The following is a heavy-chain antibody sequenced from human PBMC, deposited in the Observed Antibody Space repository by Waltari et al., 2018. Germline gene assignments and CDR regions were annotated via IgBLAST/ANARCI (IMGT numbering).Heavy chain of an antibody. Sequence: QVQLVESGGGVVQPGRSLRLSCTASGFTFSSYAFHWVRQAPGKGREWVSLVSFDWSRKYYADSVKGRFTISRDDSKNTLFLQMTSLRHEDTGVYFCARTVVPASILITFNLWGQGTLVTVSS. CDR2: VSFDWSRK. V-gene: IGHV3-30*04. CDR1: GFTFSSYA. CDR3: ARTVVPASILITFNL. J-gene: IGHJ3*01. D-gene: IGHD2-2*01.